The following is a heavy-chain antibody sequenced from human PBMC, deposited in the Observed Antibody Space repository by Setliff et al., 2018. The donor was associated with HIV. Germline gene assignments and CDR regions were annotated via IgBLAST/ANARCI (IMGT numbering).Heavy chain of an antibody. J-gene: IGHJ4*02. CDR2: INAGNGNT. Sequence: ASVKVSCKASGYTFTSYAMRWVRQAPGQRLEWMGWINAGNGNTRYSQTFQGRVTITRDTSASTAYMELSSLRSEDTAVYYCARGGGYDVVIYFDYWAREPWSPSPQ. CDR3: ARGGGYDVVIYFDY. D-gene: IGHD5-12*01. V-gene: IGHV1-3*01. CDR1: GYTFTSYA.